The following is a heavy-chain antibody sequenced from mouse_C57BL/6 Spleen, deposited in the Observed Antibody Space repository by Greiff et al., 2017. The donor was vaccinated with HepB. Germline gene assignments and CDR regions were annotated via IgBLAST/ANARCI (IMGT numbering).Heavy chain of an antibody. CDR1: GYTFTSYW. J-gene: IGHJ2*01. Sequence: QVHVKQSGAELVKPGASVKMSCKASGYTFTSYWITWVKQRPGQGLEWIGDIYPGSGSTNYNEKFKSKATLTVDTSSSTAYMQLSSLTSEDSAVYYCARRKYFDYWGQGTTLTVSS. CDR2: IYPGSGST. V-gene: IGHV1-55*01. CDR3: ARRKYFDY.